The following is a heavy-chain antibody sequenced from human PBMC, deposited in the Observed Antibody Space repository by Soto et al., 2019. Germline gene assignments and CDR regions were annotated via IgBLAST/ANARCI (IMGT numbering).Heavy chain of an antibody. Sequence: EVQLVESGGVVVQPGGSLRLSCAASGFTFDDYTMHWVRQAPGKGLEWVSLISWDGGSTYYADSVKGRFTISRDNSKNSLYLQMNSLRTEDTALYYCAKGGEYAGQGMDVWGQGTTVTVSS. CDR3: AKGGEYAGQGMDV. CDR1: GFTFDDYT. D-gene: IGHD3-3*01. V-gene: IGHV3-43*01. J-gene: IGHJ6*02. CDR2: ISWDGGST.